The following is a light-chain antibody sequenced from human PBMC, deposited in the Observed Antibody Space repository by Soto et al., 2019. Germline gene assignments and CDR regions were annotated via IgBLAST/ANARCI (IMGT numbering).Light chain of an antibody. J-gene: IGKJ2*01. CDR2: AAS. V-gene: IGKV3-15*01. Sequence: IVMTQSPATLSVSPGDRATLSCRASQDVSRNVAWYQHKHGQAPRLVIFAASTRATGIPARFSGSGSGTDFTLTITDVEPEDCAVYYCQQYSDSPYTFGQGTRLDIK. CDR1: QDVSRN. CDR3: QQYSDSPYT.